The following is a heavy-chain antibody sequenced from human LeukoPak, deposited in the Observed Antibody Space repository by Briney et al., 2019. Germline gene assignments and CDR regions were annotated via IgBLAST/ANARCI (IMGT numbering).Heavy chain of an antibody. Sequence: ASVKVSCKASGYTFTSYGISWVRQAPGQGLEWMGWISAYNGNTNYAQKLQGRVTMTTDTSTSTAYMELRSLRSDDTAVYYCARVFLGQYCSSTSCRNYYFDYWGQGTLVTVSS. CDR3: ARVFLGQYCSSTSCRNYYFDY. J-gene: IGHJ4*02. D-gene: IGHD2-2*01. V-gene: IGHV1-18*01. CDR2: ISAYNGNT. CDR1: GYTFTSYG.